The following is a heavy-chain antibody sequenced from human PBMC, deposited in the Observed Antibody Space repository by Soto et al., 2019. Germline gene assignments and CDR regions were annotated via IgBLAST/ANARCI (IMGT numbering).Heavy chain of an antibody. Sequence: NPSETLSLTCTVSCGSVSSGSYYWSWIRQPPGKGLEWIGYIYYSGSTNYNPSLKSRVTISVDTSKNQFSLKLSSVTAADTAVYYCASTLPLRVFDYWGQGTLVTVSS. CDR2: IYYSGST. CDR3: ASTLPLRVFDY. J-gene: IGHJ4*02. V-gene: IGHV4-61*01. CDR1: CGSVSSGSYY.